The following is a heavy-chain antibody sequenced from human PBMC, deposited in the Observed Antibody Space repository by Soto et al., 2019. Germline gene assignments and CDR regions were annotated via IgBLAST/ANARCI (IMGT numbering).Heavy chain of an antibody. Sequence: SVKVSCKASGYTFTSYGISWVRQAPGQGLEWMGWISAYNGNKKYAQKVQGRVTMTTDTSTTTAYMEVRSLRSDDTAVYYCARDAAIGMNDYWGQGTLVTVSS. CDR2: ISAYNGNK. V-gene: IGHV1-18*01. D-gene: IGHD1-20*01. CDR3: ARDAAIGMNDY. J-gene: IGHJ4*02. CDR1: GYTFTSYG.